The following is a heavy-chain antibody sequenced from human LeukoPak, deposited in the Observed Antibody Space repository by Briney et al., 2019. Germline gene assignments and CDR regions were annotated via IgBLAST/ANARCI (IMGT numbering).Heavy chain of an antibody. CDR2: IFYSGKT. V-gene: IGHV4-59*08. CDR1: GDSITSSY. J-gene: IGHJ3*01. CDR3: ARHPRSGAGTGAFDL. Sequence: SETLSLTCTVSGDSITSSYWSWIRQPPGKGLEWIGYIFYSGKTDYNPSLKSRVTISVDTSKTQFSLKLTSVTAADMAVYYCARHPRSGAGTGAFDLWGQGTLVIVSS. D-gene: IGHD1-7*01.